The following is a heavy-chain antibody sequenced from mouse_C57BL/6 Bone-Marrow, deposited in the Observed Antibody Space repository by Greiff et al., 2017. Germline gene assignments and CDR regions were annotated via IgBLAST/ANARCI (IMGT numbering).Heavy chain of an antibody. Sequence: QVQLKESGPGLVQPSQSLSITCTVSGFSLTSYGVHWVRQSPGKGLEWLGVIWRGGSTDYNAAFMSRLSITKDNSKSQVFFKMNSLQADDTAIYYCAKKSGITTVHMDYWGQGTSVTVSS. CDR1: GFSLTSYG. CDR2: IWRGGST. D-gene: IGHD1-1*01. J-gene: IGHJ4*01. V-gene: IGHV2-5*01. CDR3: AKKSGITTVHMDY.